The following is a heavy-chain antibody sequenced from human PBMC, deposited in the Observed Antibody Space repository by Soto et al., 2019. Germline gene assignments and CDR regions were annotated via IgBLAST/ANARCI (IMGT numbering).Heavy chain of an antibody. CDR1: GYTFTSYG. Sequence: QVQLVQSGAEVKKPGASVKVSCKASGYTFTSYGSSWVRQAPGQGLQGMGWISAYNGNTNYAQKLQGRVTMTTDTSTSTASTELRSLRPYAPAVYYCARETVAGTTGFDYWGQGTLVTVSS. J-gene: IGHJ4*02. D-gene: IGHD6-19*01. V-gene: IGHV1-18*01. CDR3: ARETVAGTTGFDY. CDR2: ISAYNGNT.